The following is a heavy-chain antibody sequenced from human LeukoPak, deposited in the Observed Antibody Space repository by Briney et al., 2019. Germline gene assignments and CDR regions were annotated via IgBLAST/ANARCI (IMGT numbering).Heavy chain of an antibody. Sequence: ASVKVSCKASGYTFTSYYMHWVRQAPGQGLEWMGIINPSGGSTSYAQKFQGRVTMTRDTSISTAYMELRSLTSEDTAIYYCVRDGKGVAISVNFWFDPWGQGTLVTVSS. D-gene: IGHD3-10*01. CDR2: INPSGGST. J-gene: IGHJ5*02. V-gene: IGHV1-46*01. CDR3: VRDGKGVAISVNFWFDP. CDR1: GYTFTSYY.